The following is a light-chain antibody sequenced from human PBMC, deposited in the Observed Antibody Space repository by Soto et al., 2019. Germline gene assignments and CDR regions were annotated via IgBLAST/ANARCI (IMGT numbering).Light chain of an antibody. J-gene: IGKJ3*01. CDR1: QGISSA. Sequence: AIQLTHSPPSLSAYVGASVSIPCRASQGISSALAWYQQKPGRAPKLLIYDASSLEGGVPSRFSGSRSGTDFTLTVSSLQPEDFATYYCQQFDDYPFTFGPGTKVDIK. V-gene: IGKV1D-13*01. CDR2: DAS. CDR3: QQFDDYPFT.